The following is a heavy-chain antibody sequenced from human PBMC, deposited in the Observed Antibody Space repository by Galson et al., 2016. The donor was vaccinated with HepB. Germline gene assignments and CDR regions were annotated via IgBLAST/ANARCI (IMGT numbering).Heavy chain of an antibody. D-gene: IGHD1-1*01. CDR2: INWNGDT. V-gene: IGHV3-20*01. CDR3: ARDAKFRNNWFPWFDP. Sequence: SLRLSCAVSGFTFDDYSMSWVRQAPGKGLEWVSGINWNGDTSYADSVRGRFTISRDNAKNSLYLQMNSLRAEDTALYHCARDAKFRNNWFPWFDPWGQGTLVTVSS. J-gene: IGHJ5*02. CDR1: GFTFDDYS.